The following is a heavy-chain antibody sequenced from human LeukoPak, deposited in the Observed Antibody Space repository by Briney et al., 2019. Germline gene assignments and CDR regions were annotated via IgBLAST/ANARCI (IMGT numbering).Heavy chain of an antibody. J-gene: IGHJ4*02. CDR2: MNPNSGNT. CDR3: ARGQQYYYDSSGCDDY. V-gene: IGHV1-8*01. Sequence: AASVKVSCKASGYTFTSYDINWVRQATGQGLEWMGWMNPNSGNTGYAQKFQGRVTMTRNTSISTAYMELSSLRSEDTAVYYCARGQQYYYDSSGCDDYWGQGTLVTVSS. CDR1: GYTFTSYD. D-gene: IGHD3-22*01.